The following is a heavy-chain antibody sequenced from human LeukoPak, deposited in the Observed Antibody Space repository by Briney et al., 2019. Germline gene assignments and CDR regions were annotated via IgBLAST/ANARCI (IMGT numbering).Heavy chain of an antibody. V-gene: IGHV4-34*01. CDR1: GGSFSGYY. D-gene: IGHD2-2*01. Sequence: SETLSLTCAVYGGSFSGYYWSWIRQPPVKGLEWIGEINHSGSTNYNPSLKSRVTISVDTSKNQFSLKLSSVTAADTAVYYCAARDGLIPAATSYFDYWGQGTLVTVSS. J-gene: IGHJ4*02. CDR3: AARDGLIPAATSYFDY. CDR2: INHSGST.